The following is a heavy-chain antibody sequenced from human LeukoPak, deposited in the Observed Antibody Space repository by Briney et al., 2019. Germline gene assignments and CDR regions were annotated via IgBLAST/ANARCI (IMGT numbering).Heavy chain of an antibody. CDR3: TRTMRGYSGYDPFDY. D-gene: IGHD5-12*01. CDR1: GYTFTSYG. Sequence: ASVKVSCTASGYTFTSYGISWVRQAPGQGLEWMGWISAYNGNTNYAQKLQGRVTMTTDTSTSTAYMELRSLRSDDTAVYYCTRTMRGYSGYDPFDYWGQGTLVTVSS. J-gene: IGHJ4*02. V-gene: IGHV1-18*01. CDR2: ISAYNGNT.